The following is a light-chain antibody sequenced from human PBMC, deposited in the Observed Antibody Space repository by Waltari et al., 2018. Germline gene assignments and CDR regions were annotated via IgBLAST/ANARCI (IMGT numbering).Light chain of an antibody. CDR2: VNSDGSH. Sequence: QLVLTQSPSASASLGAPVKLTCTLDSGHSTNIIAWHQQQPQKGPRYLMKVNSDGSHSKGDEIPDRFSGSSSSSGTERYLTISSVQSEDEADYYCQSGGHGTWVFGGGTKLTVL. CDR3: QSGGHGTWV. V-gene: IGLV4-69*02. J-gene: IGLJ3*02. CDR1: SGHSTNI.